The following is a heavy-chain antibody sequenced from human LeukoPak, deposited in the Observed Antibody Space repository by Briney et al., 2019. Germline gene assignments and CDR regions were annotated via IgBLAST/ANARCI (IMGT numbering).Heavy chain of an antibody. CDR3: ARKTVVGSYFDY. CDR1: GFTFSAYW. V-gene: IGHV3-7*03. J-gene: IGHJ4*02. Sequence: GGSLRLSCAASGFTFSAYWMSWVRQAPGKGRGWVANIKQDGSDKYYVDSVKGRFIIARDNAKNSLYLQMNSLRAEDTAVYYCARKTVVGSYFDYWGQGTPVTVSS. CDR2: IKQDGSDK. D-gene: IGHD4-23*01.